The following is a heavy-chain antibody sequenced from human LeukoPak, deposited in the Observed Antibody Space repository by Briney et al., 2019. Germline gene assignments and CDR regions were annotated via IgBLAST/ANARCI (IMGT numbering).Heavy chain of an antibody. CDR1: GGSFSGYY. D-gene: IGHD1-14*01. V-gene: IGHV4-34*01. CDR3: ARDRGAGFDY. J-gene: IGHJ4*02. CDR2: INHSGST. Sequence: SETLSLTCAVYGGSFSGYYWSWIRQPPGKGLEWIGEINHSGSTNYNPSLKSRVTISVDTSKNQFSLKLSSVTAADTAVYYCARDRGAGFDYWGQGTLVTVSS.